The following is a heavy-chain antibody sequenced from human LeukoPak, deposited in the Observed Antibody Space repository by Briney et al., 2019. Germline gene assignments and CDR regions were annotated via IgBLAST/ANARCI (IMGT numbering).Heavy chain of an antibody. J-gene: IGHJ5*02. CDR3: ASYYDSSGYWWFDP. V-gene: IGHV4-31*03. CDR1: GGSISSGGYY. D-gene: IGHD3-22*01. CDR2: IYYSGST. Sequence: SETLSLTCTVSGGSISSGGYYWSWIRQHPGKGLEWIGYIYYSGSTYYNPSLKSRVTISVDTSKNQFSLKLSSVTAADTAVYYCASYYDSSGYWWFDPWGQGTLVTVSS.